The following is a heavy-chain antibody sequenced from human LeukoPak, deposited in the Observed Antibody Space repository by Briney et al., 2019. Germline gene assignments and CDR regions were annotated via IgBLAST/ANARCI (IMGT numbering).Heavy chain of an antibody. J-gene: IGHJ4*02. V-gene: IGHV3-74*01. CDR1: GFSVGGYW. D-gene: IGHD5-24*01. CDR2: INSDGSST. CDR3: ARDSGRDGYNLDYFDY. Sequence: GGSLRLSCAASGFSVGGYWMHWVRQGPGMGLVWVSRINSDGSSTSYADSVKGRFTISRDNAKNTLYLQMNSLRAEDTAVYYCARDSGRDGYNLDYFDYWGQGTLVTVSS.